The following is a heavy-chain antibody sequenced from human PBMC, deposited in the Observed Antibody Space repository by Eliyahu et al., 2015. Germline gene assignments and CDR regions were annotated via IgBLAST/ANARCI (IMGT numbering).Heavy chain of an antibody. CDR3: AKDSFAGAGSGHLHNWFDP. Sequence: QVQLVESGGGVVQPGRSLXLXCAAXGSPFNSYVXPXVRPXPGKGLEGVTAISYDXSNTFYRDSVRGRFTISRDDSRNTVYLQMNSLRDDDTAVYYCAKDSFAGAGSGHLHNWFDPWGQGSLVTVSS. J-gene: IGHJ5*02. V-gene: IGHV3-30*18. CDR2: ISYDXSNT. D-gene: IGHD6-19*01. CDR1: GSPFNSYV.